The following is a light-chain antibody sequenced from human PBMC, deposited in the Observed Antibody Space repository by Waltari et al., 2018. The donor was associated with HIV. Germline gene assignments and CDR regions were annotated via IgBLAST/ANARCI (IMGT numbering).Light chain of an antibody. CDR3: CSYAGTYTPNWV. CDR1: SSAVGGYNY. Sequence: QSALTQPRSVSGSPGQSVTISCTGTSSAVGGYNYVSWYQQHPGKAPKLMIYDVSNRPSGVPDRFSGSKSGNTASLTISGLQAEDEADYYCCSYAGTYTPNWVFGGGTKLTVL. CDR2: DVS. J-gene: IGLJ3*02. V-gene: IGLV2-11*01.